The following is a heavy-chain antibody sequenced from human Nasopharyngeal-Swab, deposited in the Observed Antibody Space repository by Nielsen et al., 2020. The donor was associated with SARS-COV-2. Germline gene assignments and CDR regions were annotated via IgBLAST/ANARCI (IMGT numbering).Heavy chain of an antibody. V-gene: IGHV3-21*01. CDR3: ARWDYSNYDLDY. D-gene: IGHD4-11*01. CDR1: GFTFSSYS. J-gene: IGHJ4*02. CDR2: ISSSSSYI. Sequence: GESLKISCAASGFTFSSYSMNWVRQAPGKGLEWVSSISSSSSYIYYADSVKGRFTISRDNAKNPLYLQMNSLRAEDTAVYYCARWDYSNYDLDYRGQGTLVTVSS.